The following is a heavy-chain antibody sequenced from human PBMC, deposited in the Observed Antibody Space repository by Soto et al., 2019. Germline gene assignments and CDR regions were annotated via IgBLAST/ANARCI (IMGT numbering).Heavy chain of an antibody. CDR1: GFTVSSNY. D-gene: IGHD3-3*01. J-gene: IGHJ5*02. CDR3: ARADYDFWSGPSLFDP. CDR2: IYSGGST. V-gene: IGHV3-66*01. Sequence: GGSLRLSCAASGFTVSSNYMSWVRQAPGKGLEWVSVIYSGGSTYYADSVKGRFTISRDNSKNTLYLQMNSLGAEDTAVYYCARADYDFWSGPSLFDPWGQGTLVTVSS.